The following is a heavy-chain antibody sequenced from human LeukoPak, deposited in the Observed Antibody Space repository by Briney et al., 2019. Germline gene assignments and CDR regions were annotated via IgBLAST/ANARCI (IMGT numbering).Heavy chain of an antibody. CDR3: AKGYRGNYDY. V-gene: IGHV3-23*01. CDR1: GFTFSSYA. J-gene: IGHJ4*02. CDR2: INDRGGDT. Sequence: GGSLRLSCAASGFTFSSYAMTWVRQAPGKGLEWVSAINDRGGDTYYADSVKGRFTISRDNSKNTLYLQMNSLRAEDTAVYYCAKGYRGNYDYWGQGTLVPVSS. D-gene: IGHD1-26*01.